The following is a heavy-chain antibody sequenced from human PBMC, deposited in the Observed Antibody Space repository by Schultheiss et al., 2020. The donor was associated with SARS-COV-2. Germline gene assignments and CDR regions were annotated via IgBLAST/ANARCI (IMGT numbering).Heavy chain of an antibody. D-gene: IGHD5-24*01. CDR1: GLTFSSYS. CDR3: ARAPRGDGYIFDN. J-gene: IGHJ4*02. Sequence: GGSLRLSCAASGLTFSSYSMNWVRQAPGKGLEWVAVISYDGSNKYYADSVKGRFTISRDNSKNTLYLQMNSLRAEDTAVYYCARAPRGDGYIFDNWGQGTLVTVSS. CDR2: ISYDGSNK. V-gene: IGHV3-30*03.